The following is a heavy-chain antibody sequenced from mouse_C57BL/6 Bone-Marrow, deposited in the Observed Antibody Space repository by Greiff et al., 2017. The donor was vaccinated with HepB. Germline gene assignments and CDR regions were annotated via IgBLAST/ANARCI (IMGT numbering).Heavy chain of an antibody. V-gene: IGHV1-63*01. D-gene: IGHD1-1*01. CDR2: IYPGGGYT. Sequence: VQLQQSGAELVRPGTSVKMSCKASGYTFTNYWIGWAKQRPGHGLEWIGDIYPGGGYTNYNEKFKGKATLTADKSSSTAYMQFSSLTSEDSAIYYCARGGFHYYGSSHWYFDVWGTGTTVTVSS. CDR1: GYTFTNYW. J-gene: IGHJ1*03. CDR3: ARGGFHYYGSSHWYFDV.